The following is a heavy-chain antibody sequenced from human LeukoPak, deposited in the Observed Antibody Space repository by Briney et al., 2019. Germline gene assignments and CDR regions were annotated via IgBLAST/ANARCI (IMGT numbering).Heavy chain of an antibody. J-gene: IGHJ2*01. Sequence: ASVKVSCKASGYTFTDYNFSWVRQAPGHGLEWMGWISTYNGNTKYAQNLQGRVTMSTDTSTSTAYMELRSLRSDDTAVYYCARDLDWVFDLWGRGTLVTVPS. CDR2: ISTYNGNT. CDR3: ARDLDWVFDL. V-gene: IGHV1-18*01. D-gene: IGHD3-9*01. CDR1: GYTFTDYN.